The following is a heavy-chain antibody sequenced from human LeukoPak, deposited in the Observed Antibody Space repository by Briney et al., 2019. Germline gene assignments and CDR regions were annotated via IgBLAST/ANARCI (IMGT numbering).Heavy chain of an antibody. J-gene: IGHJ5*02. Sequence: PSETLSLTCTVSGYSISSGYYWGWIRPPPGKGLEWIGSIYHSGSTYYNPSLKSRVTISVDTSKNQFSLKLSSVTAADTAVYYCARDLMVRGVIVWFDPWGQGTLVTVSS. D-gene: IGHD3-10*01. V-gene: IGHV4-38-2*02. CDR3: ARDLMVRGVIVWFDP. CDR2: IYHSGST. CDR1: GYSISSGYY.